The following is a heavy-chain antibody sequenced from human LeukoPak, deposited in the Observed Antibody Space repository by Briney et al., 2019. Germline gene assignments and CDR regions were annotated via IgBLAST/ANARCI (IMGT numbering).Heavy chain of an antibody. D-gene: IGHD3-10*01. CDR2: IRYDGSNK. Sequence: PGGSLRLSCAASGFTFSSYGMHWVRQAPGKGLEWVAIIRYDGSNKYYADSVKGRFTISKDNAKNSLYLQMNSLRAEDTAVYYCATHSGTPGGGDTFDIWGKGAMVTVSS. CDR3: ATHSGTPGGGDTFDI. J-gene: IGHJ3*02. CDR1: GFTFSSYG. V-gene: IGHV3-30*02.